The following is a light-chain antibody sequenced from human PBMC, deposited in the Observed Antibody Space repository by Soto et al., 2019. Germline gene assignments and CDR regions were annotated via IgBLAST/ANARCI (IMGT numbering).Light chain of an antibody. Sequence: QSALTQPASVSGSPGQSITISCTGTSRDIGFFNYVSWYQQFPGNAPKLIIFEVTNRPSGVSNRFSASKSGNTASLTISGLLAEDEADYYCASYAGGNQVFGTGTKLTVL. J-gene: IGLJ1*01. CDR2: EVT. V-gene: IGLV2-14*01. CDR3: ASYAGGNQV. CDR1: SRDIGFFNY.